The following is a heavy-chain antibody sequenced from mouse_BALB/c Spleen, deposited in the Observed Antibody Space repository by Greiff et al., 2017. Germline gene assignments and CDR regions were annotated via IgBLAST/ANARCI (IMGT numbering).Heavy chain of an antibody. CDR3: NANPYYAMDY. Sequence: EVQRVESGAELVRSGASVKLSCTASGFNIKDYYMHWVKQRPEQGLEWIGWIDPENGDTEYAPKFQGKATMTADTSSNTAYLQLSSLTSEDTAVYYCNANPYYAMDYWGQGTSVTVSS. CDR2: IDPENGDT. CDR1: GFNIKDYY. J-gene: IGHJ4*01. V-gene: IGHV14-4*02.